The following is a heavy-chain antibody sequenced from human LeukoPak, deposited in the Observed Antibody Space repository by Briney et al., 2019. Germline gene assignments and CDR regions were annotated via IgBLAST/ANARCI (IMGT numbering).Heavy chain of an antibody. Sequence: PGRSLRLSCAASGFTFDDYAMHWVRQAPGKGLEWVSGISWNSGSIGYADSVKGRFTISRDNAKSSLYLQMNSLRAEDTALYYCAKAGYSYVSSIDYWGQGTLVTVSS. CDR1: GFTFDDYA. CDR2: ISWNSGSI. V-gene: IGHV3-9*01. CDR3: AKAGYSYVSSIDY. D-gene: IGHD5-18*01. J-gene: IGHJ4*02.